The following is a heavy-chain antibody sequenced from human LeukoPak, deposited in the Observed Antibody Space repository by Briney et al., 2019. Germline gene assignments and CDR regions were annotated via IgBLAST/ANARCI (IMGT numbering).Heavy chain of an antibody. CDR1: AYSFSSYW. CDR2: IYPGDSDT. V-gene: IGHV5-51*01. CDR3: ARHKKEDTSSERTLEY. J-gene: IGHJ4*02. D-gene: IGHD6-6*01. Sequence: GESLKIPCKGSAYSFSSYWFGCMRQIPGKGLEWMGIIYPGDSDTRYSASFQGQVTISADKSISTAYLQWSSLKASDTGMYYCARHKKEDTSSERTLEYWGQGNLVTVSS.